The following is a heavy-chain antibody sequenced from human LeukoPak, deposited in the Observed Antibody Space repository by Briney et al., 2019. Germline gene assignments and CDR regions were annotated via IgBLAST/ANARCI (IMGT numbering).Heavy chain of an antibody. CDR2: INPNSGGT. CDR3: TRGSGNLNFDY. V-gene: IGHV1-2*02. CDR1: GYTFSDYY. J-gene: IGHJ4*02. Sequence: ASVKVSCKASGYTFSDYYIHWVRQAPGQGLEWMGWINPNSGGTKYAQKFQGRVTMNRDTSISTAYMELSRLTSDDTAVYHCTRGSGNLNFDYWGQGTLVTVSS. D-gene: IGHD1-26*01.